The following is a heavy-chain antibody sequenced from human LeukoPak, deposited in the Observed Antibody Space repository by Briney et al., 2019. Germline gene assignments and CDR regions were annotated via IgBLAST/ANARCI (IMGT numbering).Heavy chain of an antibody. Sequence: ASVKVSCKASGYTFTSYAMHWVRQAPGQRLEWMGWINAGNGNTKYSQKFQGRVTITRDTSASTAYMELSSLRSEDTAVYYCARMPSDSPSAAAGRASYAFDIWGQGTMVTVSS. D-gene: IGHD6-13*01. CDR1: GYTFTSYA. CDR3: ARMPSDSPSAAAGRASYAFDI. J-gene: IGHJ3*02. V-gene: IGHV1-3*01. CDR2: INAGNGNT.